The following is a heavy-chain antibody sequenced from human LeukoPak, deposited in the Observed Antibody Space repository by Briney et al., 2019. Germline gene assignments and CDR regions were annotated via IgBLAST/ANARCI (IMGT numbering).Heavy chain of an antibody. V-gene: IGHV3-73*01. CDR2: IRRKANSYAT. D-gene: IGHD3-22*01. CDR3: TRPSYDSSVSGVVY. CDR1: GFTFSGSA. Sequence: GGSLRLSCAPSGFTFSGSAIHWVREASGKGLEWVGRIRRKANSYATTDVASVRGRFSISRDDSKNTAYLQMNSLKTEDTAVYYCTRPSYDSSVSGVVYWGQGTLVTVSS. J-gene: IGHJ4*02.